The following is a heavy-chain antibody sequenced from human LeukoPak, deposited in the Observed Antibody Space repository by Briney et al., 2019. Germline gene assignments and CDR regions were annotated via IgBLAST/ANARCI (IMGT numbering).Heavy chain of an antibody. J-gene: IGHJ5*02. D-gene: IGHD5-24*01. CDR1: GGTFSNYP. CDR2: IIPIYGTA. CDR3: ATHTGGYNYWWFDI. V-gene: IGHV1-69*13. Sequence: SVKVSCKASGGTFSNYPIIWVRQAPGRGLEWLGGIIPIYGTANYALMFQGRITLTAHEPTATAYMELRSLTSDDTAMYFCATHTGGYNYWWFDIWGQGTLVSVSS.